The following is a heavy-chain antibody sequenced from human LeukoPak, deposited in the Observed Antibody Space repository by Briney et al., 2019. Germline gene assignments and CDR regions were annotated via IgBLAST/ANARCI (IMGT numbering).Heavy chain of an antibody. CDR2: IIPIFGTA. J-gene: IGHJ6*03. CDR3: ARVYQSGYYMDV. CDR1: GGTFNSYA. V-gene: IGHV1-69*13. Sequence: ASVKVSCKASGGTFNSYAISWVRQAPGQGLEWMGGIIPIFGTANYAQKFQGRVTITADESTSTAYMELSSLRSEDTAVYYCARVYQSGYYMDVWGKGTTVTVSS. D-gene: IGHD1-14*01.